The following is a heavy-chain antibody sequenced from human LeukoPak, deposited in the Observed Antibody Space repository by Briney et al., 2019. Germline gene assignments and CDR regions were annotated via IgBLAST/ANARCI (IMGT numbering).Heavy chain of an antibody. Sequence: ASVKVSCKASGYTFTSYGISWVRQAPGQGLEWMGWISAYNGNTNYAQKLQGRVTMTTDTSTSTAYMELRSLRSDDTAVYYCARSCTMVRGVIGWSDWFDPWGQGTLVIVSS. J-gene: IGHJ5*02. CDR3: ARSCTMVRGVIGWSDWFDP. CDR2: ISAYNGNT. V-gene: IGHV1-18*01. D-gene: IGHD3-10*01. CDR1: GYTFTSYG.